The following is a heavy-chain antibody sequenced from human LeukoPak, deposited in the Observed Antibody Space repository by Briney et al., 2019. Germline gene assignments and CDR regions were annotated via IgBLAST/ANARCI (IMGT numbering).Heavy chain of an antibody. CDR2: ISAYNGNT. CDR3: ARDEVSVWVGCCSSGSCSLDY. J-gene: IGHJ4*02. CDR1: GYTFTNHG. D-gene: IGHD2-15*01. Sequence: ASVKVSCKASGYTFTNHGISWVRQAPGQGLEWMGWISAYNGNTNYAQKFQGRVTMTTDTSTRTAYMELRSLRSDDAAVYYCARDEVSVWVGCCSSGSCSLDYWGQGTLVTVSS. V-gene: IGHV1-18*01.